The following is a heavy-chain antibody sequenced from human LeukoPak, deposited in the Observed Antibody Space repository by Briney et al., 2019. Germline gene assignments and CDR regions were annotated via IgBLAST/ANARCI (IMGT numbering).Heavy chain of an antibody. CDR2: MNPNSGNT. J-gene: IGHJ6*02. D-gene: IGHD5-12*01. CDR3: ARGRVDIVAVYHYYYYGMDV. V-gene: IGHV1-8*02. Sequence: ASVKVSCNASGYTFTNYDINWVRQATGQGLEWMGWMNPNSGNTGYAQKFQGRVTMTRNTSISTAYMELSSLRSEDTAVYYCARGRVDIVAVYHYYYYGMDVWGQGTTVTVSS. CDR1: GYTFTNYD.